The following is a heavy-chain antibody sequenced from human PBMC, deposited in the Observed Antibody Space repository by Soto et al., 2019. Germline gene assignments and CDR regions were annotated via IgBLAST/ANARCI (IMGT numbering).Heavy chain of an antibody. V-gene: IGHV4-59*01. CDR1: GGSISSYY. CDR3: ARESPGGNFDY. CDR2: IYYSGST. Sequence: SETLSLTCTVSGGSISSYYWSWIRQPPGKGLEWIGYIYYSGSTNYNPSLKSRVTISVDTSKNQFSLKLSSVTAADTAVYYCARESPGGNFDYWGQGTLVTVSS. D-gene: IGHD1-1*01. J-gene: IGHJ4*02.